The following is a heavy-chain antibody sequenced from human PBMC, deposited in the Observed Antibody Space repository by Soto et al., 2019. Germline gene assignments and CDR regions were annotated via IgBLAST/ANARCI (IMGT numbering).Heavy chain of an antibody. J-gene: IGHJ4*02. D-gene: IGHD6-13*01. V-gene: IGHV3-30*18. CDR3: AKDRPYSSSWFDY. Sequence: GGSLRLSCAASGFTFSSYGMHWVRQAPGKGLEWVAVISYDGSNKYYADSVKGRFTISRDNSKNTLYLQMNSLRAEDTAVYYCAKDRPYSSSWFDYWGQGTLVTVSS. CDR1: GFTFSSYG. CDR2: ISYDGSNK.